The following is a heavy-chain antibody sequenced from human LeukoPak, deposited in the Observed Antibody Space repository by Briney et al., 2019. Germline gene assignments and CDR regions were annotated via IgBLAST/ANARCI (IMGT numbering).Heavy chain of an antibody. Sequence: ASVKVSCKASGYSFTSYGITWVRQAPGQGLEWMGWISAYNGNTNYAQKLQGRVTMTTDTSTSTAYMELRSLRSVDTAVYYCARDDTMTDAFDIWGQGTMVTVSS. CDR2: ISAYNGNT. CDR1: GYSFTSYG. CDR3: ARDDTMTDAFDI. V-gene: IGHV1-18*01. D-gene: IGHD3-22*01. J-gene: IGHJ3*02.